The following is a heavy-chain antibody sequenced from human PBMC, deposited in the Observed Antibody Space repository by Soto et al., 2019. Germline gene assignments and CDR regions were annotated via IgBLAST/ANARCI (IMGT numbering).Heavy chain of an antibody. Sequence: ASVKVSCKSCGYTYTGYYMHWVRQAPGQGLEWMGWINPNSGGTNYAQKFQGRVTMTRDTSISTAYMELSRLRSDDTAVYYCARDPRQIRLGDSSYYYYGMDVWGQGTTVTVSS. CDR3: ARDPRQIRLGDSSYYYYGMDV. D-gene: IGHD3-16*01. J-gene: IGHJ6*02. V-gene: IGHV1-2*02. CDR1: GYTYTGYY. CDR2: INPNSGGT.